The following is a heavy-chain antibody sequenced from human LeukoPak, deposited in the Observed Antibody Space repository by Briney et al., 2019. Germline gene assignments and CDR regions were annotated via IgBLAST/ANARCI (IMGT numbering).Heavy chain of an antibody. D-gene: IGHD5-18*01. CDR1: VGSISSYY. CDR2: IYYSGST. Sequence: SETLSLTCTVSVGSISSYYWSWIRQPPGKGLEWIGYIYYSGSTNYNPSLKSRVTISVDTSKNQFSLKLSSVTAADTAVYYCARGRGYSYGTYYYGMDVRGQGTTVTVSS. CDR3: ARGRGYSYGTYYYGMDV. V-gene: IGHV4-59*01. J-gene: IGHJ6*02.